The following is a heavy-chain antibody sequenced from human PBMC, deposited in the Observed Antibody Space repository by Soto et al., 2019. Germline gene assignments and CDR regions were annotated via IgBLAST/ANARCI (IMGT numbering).Heavy chain of an antibody. CDR1: GFTFTSSA. D-gene: IGHD2-21*02. J-gene: IGHJ4*02. CDR2: IVVGSGNT. V-gene: IGHV1-58*01. Sequence: QMQLVQSGPEVKKPGTSVKVSCKASGFTFTSSAVQWVRQARGQRLEWTGWIVVGSGNTNYAQKFQERVTITRDMSTSTAYMELSSLRSEDTAVYYCAAEIYGGNSRVGHWGQGTLVTVSS. CDR3: AAEIYGGNSRVGH.